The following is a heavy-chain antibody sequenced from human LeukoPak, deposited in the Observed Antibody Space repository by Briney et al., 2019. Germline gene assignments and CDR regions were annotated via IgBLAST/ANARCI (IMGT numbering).Heavy chain of an antibody. CDR3: AREARGSSWYDFDY. CDR1: GFTFSSYA. CDR2: ISFDGSNK. Sequence: GGSLRLSCAASGFTFSSYAMHWVRQAPGKGLEWVALISFDGSNKYYADSVKGRFTISRDNSKNTLYLQMNSLRAEDTAVYYCAREARGSSWYDFDYWGQGTLVTVSS. J-gene: IGHJ4*02. D-gene: IGHD6-13*01. V-gene: IGHV3-30-3*01.